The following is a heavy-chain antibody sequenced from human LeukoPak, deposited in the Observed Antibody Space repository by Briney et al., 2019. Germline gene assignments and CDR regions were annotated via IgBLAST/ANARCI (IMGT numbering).Heavy chain of an antibody. V-gene: IGHV1-69*13. CDR1: GGTFSRYA. CDR3: ARDRDDSGYYYGRVLEY. Sequence: SVKVSCKASGGTFSRYAISWVRQAPGQGLEWMGGIIPMYGTTNYAQKFQGRVTITADESTSTAYMELSSLRSEDTALYYCARDRDDSGYYYGRVLEYWGQRTLVTVSS. J-gene: IGHJ4*02. CDR2: IIPMYGTT. D-gene: IGHD3-22*01.